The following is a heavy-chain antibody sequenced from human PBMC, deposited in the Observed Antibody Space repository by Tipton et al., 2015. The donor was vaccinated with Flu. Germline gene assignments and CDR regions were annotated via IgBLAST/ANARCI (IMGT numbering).Heavy chain of an antibody. CDR3: AKAAQGWGLPPGDS. J-gene: IGHJ5*01. CDR1: GGTFNNST. CDR2: IIPILGIT. Sequence: QVQLVQSGAEVKKPGSSVKVSCKASGGTFNNSTITWVRQAPGQGLEWVGGIIPILGITNYAQKFQGRVTITADDSTSTAYMEVSSLTSKDTAVYYCAKAAQGWGLPPGDSWGQGTLVTVSS. V-gene: IGHV1-69*01. D-gene: IGHD1-26*01.